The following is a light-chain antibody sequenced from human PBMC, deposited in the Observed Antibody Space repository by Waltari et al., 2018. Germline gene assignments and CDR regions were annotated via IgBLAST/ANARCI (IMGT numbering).Light chain of an antibody. CDR3: QQYGRSPYT. CDR2: GAS. CDR1: QSLSSTY. V-gene: IGKV3-20*01. J-gene: IGKJ2*01. Sequence: ELVLTQSPGTLSLSPGERATLSCRASQSLSSTYLAWYQQKPGQAPRLLICGASSRATGIPDRFSGSGSGTDFTLSISRLEPEDSAVYYCQQYGRSPYTFGQGTKLEIK.